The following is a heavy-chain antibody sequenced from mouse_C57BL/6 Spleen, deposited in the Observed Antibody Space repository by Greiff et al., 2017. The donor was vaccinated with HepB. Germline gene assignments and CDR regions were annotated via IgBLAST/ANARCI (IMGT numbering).Heavy chain of an antibody. Sequence: QVQLQQSGAELARPGASVKLSCKASGYTFTSYGISWVKQSTGQGLEWIGEIYPRSGNTYYNEKFKGKATLTADKSSSTAYMELRSLTSEDSAVYFCARETVTTVARDDYWGQGTTLTVSS. CDR1: GYTFTSYG. V-gene: IGHV1-81*01. CDR3: ARETVTTVARDDY. CDR2: IYPRSGNT. D-gene: IGHD1-1*01. J-gene: IGHJ2*01.